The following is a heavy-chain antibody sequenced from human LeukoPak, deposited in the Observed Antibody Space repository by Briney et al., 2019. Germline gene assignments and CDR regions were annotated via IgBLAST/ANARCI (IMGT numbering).Heavy chain of an antibody. Sequence: GGSLRLSCAASGFTFSGYWMSWVRQAPGKGLEWVSGIIGSGGSTYYADSVKGRFTISRDNSKNTLYLQVNSLTAEDTAVYFDYWGQGTLVTVSS. V-gene: IGHV3-23*01. CDR1: GFTFSGYW. CDR3: Y. J-gene: IGHJ4*02. CDR2: IIGSGGST.